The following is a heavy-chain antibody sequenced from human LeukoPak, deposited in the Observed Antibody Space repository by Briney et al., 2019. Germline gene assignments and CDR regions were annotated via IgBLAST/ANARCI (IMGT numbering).Heavy chain of an antibody. CDR2: IYYSGST. CDR3: ARVHDISGYISPYFDY. Sequence: SETLPLTCTVSGVSISSYYWSWLRPPPGKGLVWFGYIYYSGSTNYHPSLKSRVTISVDTSKNHFSLKLSSVTAADTAVYYCARVHDISGYISPYFDYWGQGTLVTVSS. V-gene: IGHV4-59*01. CDR1: GVSISSYY. J-gene: IGHJ4*02. D-gene: IGHD3-22*01.